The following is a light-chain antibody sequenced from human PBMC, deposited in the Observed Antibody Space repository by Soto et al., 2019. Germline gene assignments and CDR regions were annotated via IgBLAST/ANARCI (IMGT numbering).Light chain of an antibody. CDR1: QSISRS. J-gene: IGKJ3*01. CDR2: DAS. Sequence: DIQMTQSPSTLSASVGDRVTITCRASQSISRSLAWYQQNPGKAPKLLIYDASSLESGVPSRFSGSGSGTEFTLTISSPQPDDFATYYCQHYNDFLLIFGPGTTVDIK. V-gene: IGKV1-5*01. CDR3: QHYNDFLLI.